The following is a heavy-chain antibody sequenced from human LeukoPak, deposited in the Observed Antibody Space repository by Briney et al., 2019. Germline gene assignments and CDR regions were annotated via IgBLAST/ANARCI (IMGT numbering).Heavy chain of an antibody. Sequence: GGSLRLSCAAPGFTFSSYWLHWVRQAPGKGLVWVSRISTGGSTTSYADSVKGRFAISRDNAKNTLYLQMNSLRAEDTAVYYCARVPNGGNYIGDYWGQGTLVTVSS. CDR3: ARVPNGGNYIGDY. J-gene: IGHJ4*02. D-gene: IGHD4-23*01. CDR1: GFTFSSYW. V-gene: IGHV3-74*01. CDR2: ISTGGSTT.